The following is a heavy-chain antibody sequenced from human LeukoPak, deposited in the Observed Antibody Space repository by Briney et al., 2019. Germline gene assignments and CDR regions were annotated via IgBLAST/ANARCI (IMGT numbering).Heavy chain of an antibody. Sequence: GGSLRLSCAASGFTFSNCWMNWVRQAPGKGLEWVSSISSSSSYIYYADSVKGRFTISRDNAKNSLYLQMNSLRAEDTAVYYCARDLDSSVSRGYWGQGTLVTVSS. V-gene: IGHV3-21*01. CDR1: GFTFSNCW. J-gene: IGHJ4*02. CDR3: ARDLDSSVSRGY. D-gene: IGHD3-22*01. CDR2: ISSSSSYI.